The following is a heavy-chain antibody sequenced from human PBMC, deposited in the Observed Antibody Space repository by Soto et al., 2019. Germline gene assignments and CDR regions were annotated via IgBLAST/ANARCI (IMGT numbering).Heavy chain of an antibody. J-gene: IGHJ4*02. CDR3: ARIYCSGGSCYFVDY. Sequence: QVQLQQWGAGLLKPSETLSLTCAVYGGSFSGYYWSWIRQPPGKGLEWIGEINHSGSTNYNPSLKSRVTISVDTSKNQFSLKLSSVTAADTAVDYCARIYCSGGSCYFVDYWGQGTLVTVSS. CDR2: INHSGST. D-gene: IGHD2-15*01. CDR1: GGSFSGYY. V-gene: IGHV4-34*01.